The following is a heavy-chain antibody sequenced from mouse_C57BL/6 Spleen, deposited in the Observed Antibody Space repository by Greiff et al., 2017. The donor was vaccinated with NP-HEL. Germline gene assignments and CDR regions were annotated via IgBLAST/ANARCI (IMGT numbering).Heavy chain of an antibody. CDR1: GFTFSSYA. D-gene: IGHD3-2*02. V-gene: IGHV5-4*01. CDR3: ARDESSGYSFDY. CDR2: ISDGGSYT. J-gene: IGHJ2*01. Sequence: EVHLVESGGGLVKPGGSLKLSCAASGFTFSSYAMSWVRQTPEKRLEWVATISDGGSYTYYPDNVKGRFTISRDNAKNNLYLQMSHLKSEDTAMYYCARDESSGYSFDYWGQGTTLTVSS.